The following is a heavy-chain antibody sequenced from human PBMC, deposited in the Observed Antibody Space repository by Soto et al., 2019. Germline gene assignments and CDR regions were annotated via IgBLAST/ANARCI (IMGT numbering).Heavy chain of an antibody. D-gene: IGHD4-4*01. CDR1: GYTFTNYW. J-gene: IGHJ5*01. CDR2: IFPRDFDV. CDR3: ARLVSLLQPIDS. Sequence: VESLKISCQTSGYTFTNYWIGWVRQMPGGGLEWLGLIFPRDFDVRYSPSFEGQVTISADRSTATAFLQWRSLAAPDRPLYFCARLVSLLQPIDSWGQGTPVTVSS. V-gene: IGHV5-51*01.